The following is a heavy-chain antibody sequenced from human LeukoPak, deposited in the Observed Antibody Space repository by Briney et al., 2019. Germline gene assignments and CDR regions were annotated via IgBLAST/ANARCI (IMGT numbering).Heavy chain of an antibody. J-gene: IGHJ4*02. CDR2: INHSGST. Sequence: PSETLSLTCAVYGGSSSGYYWSWIRQPPGKGLEWIGEINHSGSTNYNPSLKSRVTISVDTSKNQFSLKLSSVTAADTAVYYCARDEGGGSLIDYWGQGTLVTVSS. D-gene: IGHD6-13*01. V-gene: IGHV4-34*01. CDR1: GGSSSGYY. CDR3: ARDEGGGSLIDY.